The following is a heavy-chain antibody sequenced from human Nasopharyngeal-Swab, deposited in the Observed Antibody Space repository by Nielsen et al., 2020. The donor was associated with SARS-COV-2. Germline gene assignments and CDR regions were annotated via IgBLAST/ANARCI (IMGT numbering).Heavy chain of an antibody. CDR3: ARDNSEFRGEAYDI. CDR1: GGSVRSYY. V-gene: IGHV4-59*02. Sequence: SETLSLTCSVSGGSVRSYYWAWIRQPPGKGLEWIGHIDDNRMTKYNPSLKGRVTTSVDTSRRLISLKLTSVTTADTAVYYCARDNSEFRGEAYDIWGQGTMVTVSS. J-gene: IGHJ3*02. CDR2: IDDNRMT. D-gene: IGHD3-10*01.